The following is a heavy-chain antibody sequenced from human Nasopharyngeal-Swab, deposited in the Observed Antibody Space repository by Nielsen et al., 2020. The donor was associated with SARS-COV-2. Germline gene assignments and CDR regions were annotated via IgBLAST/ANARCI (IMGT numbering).Heavy chain of an antibody. V-gene: IGHV3-48*03. CDR2: ISNSGSGTTI. Sequence: GESLKISCAASGFTFSSFEMNWVRLAPGKGLEWLSYISNSGSGTTIYYADSVKGRFTISRDNAKNSLYLQMNSLRAEDTAVYYCARESLRFLDYWGQGTLVTVSS. CDR1: GFTFSSFE. CDR3: ARESLRFLDY. J-gene: IGHJ4*02. D-gene: IGHD3-3*01.